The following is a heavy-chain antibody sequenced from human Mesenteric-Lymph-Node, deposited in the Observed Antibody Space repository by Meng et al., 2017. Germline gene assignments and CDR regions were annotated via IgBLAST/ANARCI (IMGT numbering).Heavy chain of an antibody. Sequence: QVPVPESGPGLVKPSATLSLTCAVSGGSISSIDWWTWVRQPPGKGLEWIGEIYHSGSTNYNPSLKSRVTISVDKSKNQFSLKLSSVTAADTAVYYCARVAAAGNEWFDPWGQGTLVTVSS. D-gene: IGHD6-13*01. CDR3: ARVAAAGNEWFDP. J-gene: IGHJ5*02. CDR2: IYHSGST. V-gene: IGHV4-4*02. CDR1: GGSISSIDW.